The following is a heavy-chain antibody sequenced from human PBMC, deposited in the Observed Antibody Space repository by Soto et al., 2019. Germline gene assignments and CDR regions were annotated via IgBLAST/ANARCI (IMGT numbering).Heavy chain of an antibody. CDR2: VYDNGRP. D-gene: IGHD3-9*01. CDR3: ARGVGSSPPRY. CDR1: RGSISVYY. J-gene: IGHJ4*02. Sequence: PSETLSLTCTISRGSISVYYWSWIRQSPRQGLEWIGYVYDNGRPYYSPSLKSRVTISADTSKNQISLKLTSATAADTAVYYCARGVGSSPPRYWGRGTLVTVSS. V-gene: IGHV4-59*01.